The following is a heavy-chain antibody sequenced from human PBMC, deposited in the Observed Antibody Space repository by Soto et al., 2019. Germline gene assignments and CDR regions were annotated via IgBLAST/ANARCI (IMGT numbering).Heavy chain of an antibody. Sequence: PGESLKISCKGLGNSFNNWIGWVRQMPGKGLEWMGRIDPSDSYTNYSPSFQGHVTISADKSISTAYLQWSSLKASDTAMYYCARLAMATRRGYYGMDVWGQGTTVTVSS. CDR2: IDPSDSYT. V-gene: IGHV5-10-1*01. CDR3: ARLAMATRRGYYGMDV. J-gene: IGHJ6*02. D-gene: IGHD5-12*01. CDR1: GNSFNNW.